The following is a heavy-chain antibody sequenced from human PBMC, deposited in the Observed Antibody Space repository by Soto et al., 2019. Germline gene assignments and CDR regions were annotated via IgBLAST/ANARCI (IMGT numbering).Heavy chain of an antibody. CDR2: IYYSGST. V-gene: IGHV4-59*08. CDR1: GGSISSYY. J-gene: IGHJ5*02. CDR3: ARHRHKPTRSWFDP. Sequence: SETLSLTCTVSGGSISSYYWSWIRQPPGKGLEWIGYIYYSGSTNYNPSLKSRVTISVDTSKNQFSLKLSSVTAADTAVYYCARHRHKPTRSWFDPWGQGTLVTVSS.